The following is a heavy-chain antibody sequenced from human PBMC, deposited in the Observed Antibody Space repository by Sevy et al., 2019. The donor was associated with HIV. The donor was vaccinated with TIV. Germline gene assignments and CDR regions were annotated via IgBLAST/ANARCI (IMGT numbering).Heavy chain of an antibody. CDR1: GESVSSSY. D-gene: IGHD5-12*01. V-gene: IGHV4-34*01. CDR2: VDHSGGT. CDR3: ARGRAPKRLPLLYSGYDHMTAHFFDY. Sequence: SETLSLTCAVYGESVSSSYWTWIRQPPGGGLDWVGEVDHSGGTSYNPSLKSRATVSLDTSKRQFSLKLDAVTAADTAVYFCARGRAPKRLPLLYSGYDHMTAHFFDYWGQGALVTVSS. J-gene: IGHJ4*02.